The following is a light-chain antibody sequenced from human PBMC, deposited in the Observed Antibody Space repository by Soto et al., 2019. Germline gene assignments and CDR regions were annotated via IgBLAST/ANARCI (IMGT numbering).Light chain of an antibody. CDR1: SSDVGAYNY. V-gene: IGLV2-8*01. CDR2: EVT. Sequence: QSALTQPPSASGSPGQSVTISCTGTSSDVGAYNYVSWYQQHAGKAPKLVIYEVTKRPSGVPDRFSGSKSANTASLTVSGHQAGDEANYYSGSFAPRNTGVFGGGTKLPAL. CDR3: GSFAPRNTGV. J-gene: IGLJ3*02.